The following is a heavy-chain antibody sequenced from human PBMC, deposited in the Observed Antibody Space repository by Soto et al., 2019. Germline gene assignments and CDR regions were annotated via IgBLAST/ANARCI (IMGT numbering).Heavy chain of an antibody. CDR2: IYAGNGDT. CDR1: GYTFTNYA. D-gene: IGHD1-7*01. Sequence: ASVKVSCKASGYTFTNYAIHWVRQAPGQSLEWMGWIYAGNGDTKYSQKFQGRVTISRDTSANTAYMELSSLTSEDTAVYYCARDYAGSGTIFPNWFDPWGQGTLVTVYS. J-gene: IGHJ5*02. CDR3: ARDYAGSGTIFPNWFDP. V-gene: IGHV1-3*01.